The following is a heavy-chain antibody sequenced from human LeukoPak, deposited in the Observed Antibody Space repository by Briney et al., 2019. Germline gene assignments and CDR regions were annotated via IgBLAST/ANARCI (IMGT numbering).Heavy chain of an antibody. J-gene: IGHJ4*02. CDR2: ISGSGGST. CDR3: AREGIDSGSYLIPDPFDY. V-gene: IGHV3-23*01. D-gene: IGHD1-26*01. CDR1: GFTFSSYA. Sequence: PGGSLRLSCAASGFTFSSYAMSWVRQAPGKGLEWVSAISGSGGSTYYADSVKGRFTISRDNSKNTLYLQMNSLRAEDTAVYYCAREGIDSGSYLIPDPFDYWGQGTLVTVSS.